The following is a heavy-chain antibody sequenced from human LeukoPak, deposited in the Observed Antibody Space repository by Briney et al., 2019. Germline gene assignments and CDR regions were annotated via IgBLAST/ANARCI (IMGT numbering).Heavy chain of an antibody. CDR3: AASITMFDS. CDR2: IKEDGSVK. Sequence: PGGSLRLSCAASGFTFSRYWMSWVRQDPGKGLEWVANIKEDGSVKYYVESVKGRFTISRDNAKNSLYLQMNSLRAEDTAVYYCAASITMFDSWGQGTLVTVSS. J-gene: IGHJ4*02. V-gene: IGHV3-7*02. D-gene: IGHD3-10*01. CDR1: GFTFSRYW.